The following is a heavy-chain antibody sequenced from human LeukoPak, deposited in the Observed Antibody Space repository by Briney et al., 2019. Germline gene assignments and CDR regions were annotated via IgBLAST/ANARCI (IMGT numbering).Heavy chain of an antibody. CDR3: ARVRKYYDSSGYYSY. V-gene: IGHV1-2*02. D-gene: IGHD3-22*01. Sequence: ASVKVSCKASGYTFTGYYMHWVRQAPGQGLEWMGWINPNSGGTNYAQTFQGRVTMTRDTSISTAYMELSRLRSDDTAVYYCARVRKYYDSSGYYSYWGQGTLVTVSS. CDR2: INPNSGGT. J-gene: IGHJ4*02. CDR1: GYTFTGYY.